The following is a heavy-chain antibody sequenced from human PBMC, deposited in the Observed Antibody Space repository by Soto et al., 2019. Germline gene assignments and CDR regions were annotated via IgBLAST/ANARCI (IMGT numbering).Heavy chain of an antibody. V-gene: IGHV3-74*01. CDR3: ARDAYYDMGV. J-gene: IGHJ6*02. Sequence: EVQLVESGGGLVQPGGSLRLSCAASGFTFSTYWMHWVRQAPGKGLVWVSRINSDGSTTNYADSVKGRFTISRDNAKNTLYLQMNSLRAEDTAVDYCARDAYYDMGVWGQGTTVTVSS. CDR2: INSDGSTT. CDR1: GFTFSTYW.